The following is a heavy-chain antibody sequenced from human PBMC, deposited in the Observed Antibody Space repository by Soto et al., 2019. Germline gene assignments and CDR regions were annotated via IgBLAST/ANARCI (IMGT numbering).Heavy chain of an antibody. D-gene: IGHD3-10*02. J-gene: IGHJ4*02. CDR1: GFTLSDHF. CDR3: VAYLSYYVH. V-gene: IGHV3-72*01. CDR2: TKHKASSYAT. Sequence: EVQLVESGGGLVQPGGSLRLSCAVSGFTLSDHFMDWVRQAPGKGLEWVGRTKHKASSYATEYAASVKGRFTISRDDSYNTLYLQMSSLRTEDTAGYYCVAYLSYYVHWGQGTLVTVSS.